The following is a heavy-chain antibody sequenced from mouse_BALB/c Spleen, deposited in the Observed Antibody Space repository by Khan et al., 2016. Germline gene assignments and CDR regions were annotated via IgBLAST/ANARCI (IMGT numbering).Heavy chain of an antibody. D-gene: IGHD2-4*01. CDR1: GYSFTNYG. V-gene: IGHV9-3*02. CDR3: ARWGYDYAWFAY. CDR2: IDTNTGEP. Sequence: EVKKPGETVKISCKASGYSFTNYGMNWVKQAPGKGLKWMGWIDTNTGEPTYAEEFKGRFAFSLETSAITAYLQINNLKNDDTATDFCARWGYDYAWFAYWGQGTLVTVSA. J-gene: IGHJ3*01.